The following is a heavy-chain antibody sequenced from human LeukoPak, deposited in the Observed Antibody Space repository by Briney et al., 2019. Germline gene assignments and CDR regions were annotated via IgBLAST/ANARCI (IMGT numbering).Heavy chain of an antibody. CDR3: ASSSSGRFDY. CDR1: GGSIRSGGYS. CDR2: IYYSGST. J-gene: IGHJ4*02. Sequence: SETLSLTCAVSGGSIRSGGYSWSWIRQPPGRGLEWIGYIYYSGSTYYNPSLKSRVTISVDTSKNQFSLKLSSVTAADTAVYYCASSSSGRFDYWGQGTLVTVSS. D-gene: IGHD6-13*01. V-gene: IGHV4-30-4*07.